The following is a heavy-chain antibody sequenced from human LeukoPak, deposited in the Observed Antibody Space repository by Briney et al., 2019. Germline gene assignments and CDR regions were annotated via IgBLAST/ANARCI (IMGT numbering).Heavy chain of an antibody. CDR2: MYASGTT. D-gene: IGHD1-26*01. Sequence: SETLSLTCTVSGGSISSNYWTWIRQPAGKGLERIGRMYASGTTNYNPSLKSRVTMSVDTSKNQFSLKLSSVTAADTAMYYCARESGGYRPLDYWGQGTPVTVSS. J-gene: IGHJ4*02. CDR3: ARESGGYRPLDY. V-gene: IGHV4-4*07. CDR1: GGSISSNY.